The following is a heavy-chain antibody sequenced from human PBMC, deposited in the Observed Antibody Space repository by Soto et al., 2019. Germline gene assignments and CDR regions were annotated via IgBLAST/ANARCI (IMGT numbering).Heavy chain of an antibody. CDR3: ARDLAKGGGSAGFDY. J-gene: IGHJ4*02. D-gene: IGHD1-26*01. CDR2: INPKSGGT. CDR1: AYTVTVYY. Sequence: ASGKVCCEASAYTVTVYYMHCVRQAPGQGLEWMGWINPKSGGTMYPQKFQGRVTMTWDTSISTAYMALTRLRSDDTAVYYCARDLAKGGGSAGFDYWGQGTLVTVSS. V-gene: IGHV1-2*02.